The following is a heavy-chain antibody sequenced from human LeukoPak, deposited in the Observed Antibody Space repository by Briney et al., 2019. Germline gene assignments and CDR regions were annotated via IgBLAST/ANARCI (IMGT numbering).Heavy chain of an antibody. V-gene: IGHV3-23*01. Sequence: PGGSRRLSCSASGFAFSTSAMSWVRQAPGKGLEWVSTITGTGDYTEYADSVKGRFTISRDNSKNTLFLQMSSLRSEDTAVYYCAGGSGSYRDFDYWGQGTLVTVSS. CDR1: GFAFSTSA. CDR2: ITGTGDYT. D-gene: IGHD1-26*01. J-gene: IGHJ4*02. CDR3: AGGSGSYRDFDY.